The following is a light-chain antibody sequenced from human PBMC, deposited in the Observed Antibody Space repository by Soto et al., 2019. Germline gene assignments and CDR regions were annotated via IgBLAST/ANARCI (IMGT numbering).Light chain of an antibody. CDR1: SSDVGGYNY. CDR2: DVS. Sequence: QSALTQPASVSGSPGQSITISCTGTSSDVGGYNYVSWSQQHPGKAPKLMIYDVSNRPSGVSNRFSGSKSGNTASLTISGLQAEDEADYYCSSYTSSSTEVFGGGTKLTVL. V-gene: IGLV2-14*01. CDR3: SSYTSSSTEV. J-gene: IGLJ2*01.